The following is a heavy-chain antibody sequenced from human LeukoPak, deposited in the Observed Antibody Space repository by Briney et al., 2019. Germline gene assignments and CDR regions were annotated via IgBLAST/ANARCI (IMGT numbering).Heavy chain of an antibody. CDR3: AKSPRERGSRQLGDY. J-gene: IGHJ4*02. Sequence: SCKASGGTFSSYGMHWVRQAPGKGLEWVAVISYDGSNKYYADSVKGRFTISRDNSKNTMYLQMNSLRAEDTAVYYCAKSPRERGSRQLGDYWGQGTLVTVSS. CDR2: ISYDGSNK. V-gene: IGHV3-30*18. CDR1: GGTFSSYG. D-gene: IGHD1-1*01.